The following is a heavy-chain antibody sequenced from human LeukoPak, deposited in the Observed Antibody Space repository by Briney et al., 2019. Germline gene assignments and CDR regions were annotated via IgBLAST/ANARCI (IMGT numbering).Heavy chain of an antibody. CDR3: VRLTGAEFDY. Sequence: GGSLRLSCAASGFTVSSNYMSWVRQAPGKGLVWVSDINSHGSSTSYADSVKGRFTISRDNAKNTLHLQMNSLRAEDTAVYYCVRLTGAEFDYWGQGTLVTVSS. J-gene: IGHJ4*02. V-gene: IGHV3-74*01. CDR2: INSHGSST. CDR1: GFTVSSNY. D-gene: IGHD7-27*01.